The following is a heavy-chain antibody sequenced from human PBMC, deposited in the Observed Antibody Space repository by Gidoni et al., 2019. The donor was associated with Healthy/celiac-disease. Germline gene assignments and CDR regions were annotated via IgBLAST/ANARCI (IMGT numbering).Heavy chain of an antibody. J-gene: IGHJ5*02. CDR1: GYTFTSYY. D-gene: IGHD3-10*01. V-gene: IGHV1-46*01. CDR3: ARDLRKLWFDP. Sequence: QVQLVQSGAEVKKPGASVTVSCTASGYTFTSYYMHWVRQAPGQGLEGMGIINPSGGSTSYAQKFQGRVTMTRDTSTSTVYMELSSLRSEDTAVYYCARDLRKLWFDPWGQGTLVTVSS. CDR2: INPSGGST.